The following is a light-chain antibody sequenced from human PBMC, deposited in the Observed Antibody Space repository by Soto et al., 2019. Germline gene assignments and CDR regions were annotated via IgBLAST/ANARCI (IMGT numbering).Light chain of an antibody. CDR1: HDISTR. CDR2: ETS. V-gene: IGKV1-33*01. CDR3: EQQAQLGFT. J-gene: IGKJ5*01. Sequence: IKKNQSPSSLSSSVGDRVTITCRASHDISTRLNWYQQMPGKAPKLLIYETSNVQTGVPSRFSGRGSGTDFVFTITSLQPEDDGTYDCEQQAQLGFTSGHRTR.